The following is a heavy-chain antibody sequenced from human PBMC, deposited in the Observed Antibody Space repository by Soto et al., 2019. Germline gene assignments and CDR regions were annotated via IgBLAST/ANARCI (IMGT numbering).Heavy chain of an antibody. CDR3: ARGTRLYYFDY. CDR2: IIPIFGTA. D-gene: IGHD1-1*01. Sequence: GXSVKVSCKASVGTFSSYAISWVRQAPGQGLEWMGGIIPIFGTANYAQKFQGRVTITADESISTAYMELSRLRSDDTAVYYCARGTRLYYFDYWGQGTLVTVSS. CDR1: VGTFSSYA. V-gene: IGHV1-69*13. J-gene: IGHJ4*02.